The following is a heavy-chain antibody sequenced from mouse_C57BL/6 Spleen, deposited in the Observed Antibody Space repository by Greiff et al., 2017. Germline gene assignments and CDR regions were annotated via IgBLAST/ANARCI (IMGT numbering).Heavy chain of an antibody. D-gene: IGHD1-1*01. CDR3: ALTTVVSYWYFDV. J-gene: IGHJ1*03. Sequence: QVQLQQPGTELVKPGASVKLSCKASGYTFTSYWMHWVNQRPGQGLEWIGNINPSNGGTNYNEKFKSKATLTVDKSSSTAYMQLSSLTSEDSAVYYCALTTVVSYWYFDVWGTGTTVTVSS. CDR2: INPSNGGT. CDR1: GYTFTSYW. V-gene: IGHV1-53*01.